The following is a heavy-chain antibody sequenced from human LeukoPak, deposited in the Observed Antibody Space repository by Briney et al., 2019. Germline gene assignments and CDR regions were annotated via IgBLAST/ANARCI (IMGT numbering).Heavy chain of an antibody. D-gene: IGHD3-22*01. CDR3: ARDYIDYYDSSGYHESHYFDY. J-gene: IGHJ4*02. V-gene: IGHV3-48*01. CDR2: ISSSSSTI. CDR1: GFTFSSYS. Sequence: GRSLRLSCAASGFTFSSYSMNWVRQAPGKGLEWVSYISSSSSTIYYADSVKGRFTISRDNAKNSLCLQMNSLRAEDTAVYYCARDYIDYYDSSGYHESHYFDYWGQGTLVTVSS.